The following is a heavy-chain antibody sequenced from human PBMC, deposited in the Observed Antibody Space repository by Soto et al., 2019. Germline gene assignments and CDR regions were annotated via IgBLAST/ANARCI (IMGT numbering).Heavy chain of an antibody. D-gene: IGHD3-3*01. CDR3: SRGGGVGVAGSAAFDM. CDR2: INPATGAA. J-gene: IGHJ3*02. CDR1: GYPVTAYY. Sequence: QLHLVQSGAVVKKPGASVTVSCSASGYPVTAYYMHWVRQAPGRGLEWMGGINPATGAAKYTQTFQGRATMTRVTATCTVFRELGGLTSEDPAVFYFSRGGGVGVAGSAAFDMWGQGTLVTVSS. V-gene: IGHV1-2*02.